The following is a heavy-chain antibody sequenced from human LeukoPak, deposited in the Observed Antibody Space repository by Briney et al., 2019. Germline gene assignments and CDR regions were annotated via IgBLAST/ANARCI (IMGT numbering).Heavy chain of an antibody. CDR3: ARGRRLTGYYDFDY. Sequence: ASVKVSCKASGYTFTSYDINWVRQATGQGLEWMGWMNPNSGNTGYAQKFQGRVTITRNTSISTAYMELSSLRSEDTAVYYCARGRRLTGYYDFDYWGQETLVTVSS. V-gene: IGHV1-8*03. CDR1: GYTFTSYD. CDR2: MNPNSGNT. D-gene: IGHD3-9*01. J-gene: IGHJ4*02.